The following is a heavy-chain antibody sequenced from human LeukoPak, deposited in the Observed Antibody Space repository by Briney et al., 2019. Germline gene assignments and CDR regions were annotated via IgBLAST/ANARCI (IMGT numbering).Heavy chain of an antibody. D-gene: IGHD3-16*01. CDR3: AKADYASYGMDV. V-gene: IGHV3-30*18. J-gene: IGHJ6*02. CDR1: GFTFSSYG. Sequence: GGSLRLSCAASGFTFSSYGMHWVRQAPGKGLEGVAVISYDGSNKYYADSVKGRFTISRDNSKNTLYLQMNSLRAEDTAVYYCAKADYASYGMDVWGQGTTVTVSS. CDR2: ISYDGSNK.